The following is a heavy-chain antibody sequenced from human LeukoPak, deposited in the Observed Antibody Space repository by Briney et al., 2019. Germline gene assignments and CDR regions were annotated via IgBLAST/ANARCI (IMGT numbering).Heavy chain of an antibody. V-gene: IGHV5-51*01. CDR2: IYPGDSDT. Sequence: GESLQISCKGSGYSFTSYWIGWVRQMPGKGLEWMGIIYPGDSDTRYSPSFQGQVTISADKSISTAYLQWSSLKASDTAMYYCASGAAGYSYGYSYYYGMDVWGQGTTVTVSS. D-gene: IGHD5-18*01. CDR1: GYSFTSYW. CDR3: ASGAAGYSYGYSYYYGMDV. J-gene: IGHJ6*02.